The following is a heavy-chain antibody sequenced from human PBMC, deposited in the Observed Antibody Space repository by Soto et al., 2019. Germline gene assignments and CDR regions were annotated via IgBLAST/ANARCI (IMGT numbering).Heavy chain of an antibody. Sequence: SCAASGFTFSSYAMSWVRQAPGKGLEWVSAISGSGGSTYYADSVKGRFTISRDNSKNTLYLQMNSLRAEDTAVYYCAKFVRSRPLEIDYYYYYGMDVWGQGTTVTVSS. D-gene: IGHD3-10*01. J-gene: IGHJ6*02. CDR1: GFTFSSYA. CDR3: AKFVRSRPLEIDYYYYYGMDV. V-gene: IGHV3-23*01. CDR2: ISGSGGST.